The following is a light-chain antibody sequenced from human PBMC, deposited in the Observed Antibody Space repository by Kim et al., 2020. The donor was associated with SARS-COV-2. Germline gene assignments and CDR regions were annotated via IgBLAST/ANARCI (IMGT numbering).Light chain of an antibody. CDR2: AAS. Sequence: ATVGDRGTITSRASQNIGFYLNWYQQKPRKAPKLLIYAASSLKSEVPSRFSGSGSGTDFTLTISSLKPEDFAIYYCQQSYNGPRYSFGQGTKLEI. CDR3: QQSYNGPRYS. V-gene: IGKV1-39*01. J-gene: IGKJ2*03. CDR1: QNIGFY.